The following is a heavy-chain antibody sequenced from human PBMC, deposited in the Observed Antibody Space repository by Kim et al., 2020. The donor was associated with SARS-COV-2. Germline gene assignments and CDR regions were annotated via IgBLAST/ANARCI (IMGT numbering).Heavy chain of an antibody. D-gene: IGHD6-13*01. Sequence: SETLSLTCAVSGGSISSSNWWSWVRQPPGKGLEWIGEIYHSGSTNYNPSLKSRVTISVDKSKNQFSLKLSSVTAADTAVYYCARVATGIAAAGTRGSWFDPWGQGTLVTVSS. J-gene: IGHJ5*02. V-gene: IGHV4-4*02. CDR1: GGSISSSNW. CDR3: ARVATGIAAAGTRGSWFDP. CDR2: IYHSGST.